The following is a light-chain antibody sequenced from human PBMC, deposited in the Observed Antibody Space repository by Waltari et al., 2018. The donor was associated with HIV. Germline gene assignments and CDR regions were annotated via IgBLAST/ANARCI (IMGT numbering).Light chain of an antibody. V-gene: IGLV3-19*01. CDR1: SLRSFI. Sequence: SSELTQDPVVSVALGQTIKITCQGDSLRSFIANWYQQRPGQAPVLGVYGGNRRPSGIPELFSASNAGNTSSLLISKSEAGDEADYFCHSRDTNTDHHVFGGGTRVIV. CDR3: HSRDTNTDHHV. CDR2: GGN. J-gene: IGLJ1*01.